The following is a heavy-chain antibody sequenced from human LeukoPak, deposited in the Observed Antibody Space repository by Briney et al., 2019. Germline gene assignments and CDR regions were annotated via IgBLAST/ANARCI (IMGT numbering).Heavy chain of an antibody. Sequence: TGGSLRLSCEASGFTFSDSAMSWVRQASGRGLEWVSLISASGGNSYYADSVKGRSTVSRDSSKNTLHLQMNSLRAEDTAVYYCARDIELSCWGQGTLVTVSS. CDR3: ARDIELSC. CDR1: GFTFSDSA. J-gene: IGHJ4*02. V-gene: IGHV3-23*01. CDR2: ISASGGNS. D-gene: IGHD1-26*01.